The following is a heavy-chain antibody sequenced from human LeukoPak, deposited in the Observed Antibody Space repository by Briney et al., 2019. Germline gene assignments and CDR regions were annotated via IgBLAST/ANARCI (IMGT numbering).Heavy chain of an antibody. Sequence: ASVKVCCKVSGYTLTELSMHWVRQAPGKGLEWMGGFDPEDGETIYAQKFQGRVTMTEDTSTDTAYMELSSLRSEDTAVYYCATAVLTTVTGDYLYYYGMDVWGQGTTVTVSS. D-gene: IGHD4-17*01. V-gene: IGHV1-24*01. J-gene: IGHJ6*02. CDR1: GYTLTELS. CDR3: ATAVLTTVTGDYLYYYGMDV. CDR2: FDPEDGET.